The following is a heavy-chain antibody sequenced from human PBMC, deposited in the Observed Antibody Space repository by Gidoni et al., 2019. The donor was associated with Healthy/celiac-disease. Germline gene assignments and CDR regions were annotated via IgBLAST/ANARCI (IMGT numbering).Heavy chain of an antibody. CDR3: ARHGHGRRYYFDY. J-gene: IGHJ4*02. D-gene: IGHD1-26*01. V-gene: IGHV4-39*01. CDR2: IYYSGST. CDR1: GGSISSSSYY. Sequence: QLQLQESGPGLVKPSETLSLTCTVSGGSISSSSYYWGWIRQPPGKGLEWIGSIYYSGSTYYNPSLKSRVTISVDTSKNQFSLKLSSVTAADTAVYYCARHGHGRRYYFDYWGQGTLVTVSS.